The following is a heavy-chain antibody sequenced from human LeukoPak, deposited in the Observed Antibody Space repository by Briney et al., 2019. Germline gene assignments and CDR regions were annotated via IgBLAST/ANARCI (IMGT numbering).Heavy chain of an antibody. CDR2: IIPVFGSP. CDR3: AIGATRRFDY. V-gene: IGHV1-69*05. CDR1: GGSFSNDA. J-gene: IGHJ4*02. Sequence: GASVKVSCKASGGSFSNDASSWVRQAPGQGLEWMGGIIPVFGSPNYAQKFQGRLTITTDESTNTAYMELRSLRSEDTAVYYCAIGATRRFDYWGQGTLVTVSS. D-gene: IGHD3-16*01.